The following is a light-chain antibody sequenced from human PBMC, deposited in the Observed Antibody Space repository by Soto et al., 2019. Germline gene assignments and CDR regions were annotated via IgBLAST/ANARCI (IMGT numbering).Light chain of an antibody. J-gene: IGKJ2*01. CDR1: QIISTW. Sequence: DIQMTQSPSTLSASVGDRITVTCRASQIISTWLAWFQQKPGKAPKLLIYKASSLESGVPSRFSGSGSGTEFTLTISSLQPDDFATYYCQQYNSYPFTFGQGTKLEI. CDR3: QQYNSYPFT. CDR2: KAS. V-gene: IGKV1-5*03.